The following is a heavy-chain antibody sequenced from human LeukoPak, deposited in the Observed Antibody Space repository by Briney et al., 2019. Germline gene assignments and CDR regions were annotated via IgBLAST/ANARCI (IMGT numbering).Heavy chain of an antibody. Sequence: SETLSLTCTVSGGSISSYYWSWIRQPAGKGLEWIGRIYTSGSTNYNPSLKSRVTMSVDTSKNQFSLKLSSVTAADTAVYYCARDFTYYDILTGYCRSYYFDYWGQGTLVTVSS. CDR2: IYTSGST. CDR1: GGSISSYY. V-gene: IGHV4-4*07. D-gene: IGHD3-9*01. CDR3: ARDFTYYDILTGYCRSYYFDY. J-gene: IGHJ4*02.